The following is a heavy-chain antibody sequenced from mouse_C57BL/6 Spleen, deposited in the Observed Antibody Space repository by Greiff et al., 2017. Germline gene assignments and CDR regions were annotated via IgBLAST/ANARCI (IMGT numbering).Heavy chain of an antibody. D-gene: IGHD2-3*01. Sequence: VQLQQPGAELVKPGASVKLSCKASGYTFTSYWMQWVKQRPGQGLEWIGEIDPSDSYTNYNQKFKGKATLTVDTSSSTAYMQLSSLTSEDSAVYYCARRGMEGFPDYWGQGTTLTVSS. J-gene: IGHJ2*01. CDR2: IDPSDSYT. CDR1: GYTFTSYW. CDR3: ARRGMEGFPDY. V-gene: IGHV1-50*01.